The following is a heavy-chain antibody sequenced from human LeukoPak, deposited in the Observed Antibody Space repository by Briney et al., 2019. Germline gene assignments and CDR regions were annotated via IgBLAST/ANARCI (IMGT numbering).Heavy chain of an antibody. CDR1: GFTFSSYS. CDR2: ISSSSSTI. CDR3: ARDPIIIRGIAVAGIFDY. D-gene: IGHD6-19*01. V-gene: IGHV3-48*02. J-gene: IGHJ4*02. Sequence: PGGSLRLSCAASGFTFSSYSMNWVRQAPGKGLEWVSYISSSSSTIYYADSVKGRFTISRDNAKNSLYLQMNSLRDEDTAVCYCARDPIIIRGIAVAGIFDYWGQGTLVTVSS.